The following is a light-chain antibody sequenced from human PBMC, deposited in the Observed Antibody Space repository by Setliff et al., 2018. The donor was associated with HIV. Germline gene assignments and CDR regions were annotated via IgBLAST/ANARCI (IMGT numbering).Light chain of an antibody. CDR3: GTWDTSLSVGV. Sequence: QSALTQPPSVSAAPGQKVTISCSGTTSNIGNKYVSWYQQLPGTAPKLLIYDNAKRPSGIPDRFSGSKSGTLATLAITGLQTGDEADYYCGTWDTSLSVGVFGGGTKVTVL. CDR2: DNA. CDR1: TSNIGNKY. J-gene: IGLJ3*02. V-gene: IGLV1-51*01.